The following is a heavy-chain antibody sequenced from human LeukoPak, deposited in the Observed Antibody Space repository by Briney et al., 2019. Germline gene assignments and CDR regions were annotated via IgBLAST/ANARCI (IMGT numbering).Heavy chain of an antibody. CDR3: AALAGSLGSEDY. D-gene: IGHD6-19*01. CDR2: INPTGGST. CDR1: GYTFPSYF. V-gene: IGHV1-46*01. J-gene: IGHJ4*02. Sequence: ASVKVSCKASGYTFPSYFMHWVRQAPGQGLEWMGIINPTGGSTTYAQKFQGRVTMTRDTSTSTVYMELSSLRSDDTAVYYCAALAGSLGSEDYWGQGTLVTVSS.